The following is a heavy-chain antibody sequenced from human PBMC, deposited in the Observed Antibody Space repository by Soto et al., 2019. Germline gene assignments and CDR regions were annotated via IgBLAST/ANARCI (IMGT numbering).Heavy chain of an antibody. D-gene: IGHD1-1*01. CDR1: GFTFSSYG. J-gene: IGHJ4*02. CDR3: ARSGDNFNVLDY. V-gene: IGHV3-30*03. CDR2: ISYDGSNK. Sequence: GGSLRLSCAASGFTFSSYGMHWVRQAPGKGLEWVAVISYDGSNKYYADSVKGRFTISRDNSKNTLYLQMNSLRAEDTAVYYCARSGDNFNVLDYWGQGTPVTVSS.